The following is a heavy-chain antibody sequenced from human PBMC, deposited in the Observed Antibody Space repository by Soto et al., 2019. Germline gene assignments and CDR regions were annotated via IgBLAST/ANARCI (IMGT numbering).Heavy chain of an antibody. J-gene: IGHJ4*02. CDR1: GYTLTELS. Sequence: GASVKVSCKVSGYTLTELSMHWVRQAPGKGLEWMGGFDPEDGETIYAQKFQGRVTMTEDTSTDTAYMELSSLRSEDTALYYCATRPPGERYFGVLDFWGQGTLVTVSS. CDR3: ATRPPGERYFGVLDF. CDR2: FDPEDGET. V-gene: IGHV1-24*01. D-gene: IGHD3-3*01.